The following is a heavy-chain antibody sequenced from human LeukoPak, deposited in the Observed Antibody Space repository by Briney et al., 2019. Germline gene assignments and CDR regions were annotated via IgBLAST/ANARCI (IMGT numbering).Heavy chain of an antibody. CDR3: AQQGQLQSLWIY. CDR2: IYSGGNT. V-gene: IGHV3-53*05. CDR1: GFTVSSNY. D-gene: IGHD4-11*01. Sequence: GGSLRLSCAASGFTVSSNYMSWVRQAPGKGLEWVSVIYSGGNTYHADSVKGRFTISRDNSKNTLYLQMNSLRAEDTAVYYCAQQGQLQSLWIYWGQGTLVTVSS. J-gene: IGHJ4*02.